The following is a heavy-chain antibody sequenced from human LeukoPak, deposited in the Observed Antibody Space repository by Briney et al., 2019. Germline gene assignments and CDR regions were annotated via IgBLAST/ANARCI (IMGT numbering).Heavy chain of an antibody. D-gene: IGHD3-16*01. V-gene: IGHV1-18*01. J-gene: IGHJ4*02. CDR1: GYTFTSYG. Sequence: GASAKVSCKASGYTFTSYGISWVRQAPGQGLEWMGWISAYNGNTNYAQKLQGRVTMTTDTSTSTAYMELRSLRSDDTAVYYCARGYYDYVWGSYSFDYWGQGTLVTVSS. CDR2: ISAYNGNT. CDR3: ARGYYDYVWGSYSFDY.